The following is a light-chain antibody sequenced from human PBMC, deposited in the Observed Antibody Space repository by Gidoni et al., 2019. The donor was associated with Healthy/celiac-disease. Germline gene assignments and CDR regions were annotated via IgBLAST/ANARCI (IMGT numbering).Light chain of an antibody. Sequence: QSALSHPPSASGSPGQSVTISCTGTSSDVGGYNYVSWYQQHPGKAPNLMIYEVSKRPSGVPDRFSGSKSGNTASLTVSGLQAEDEADYYCSSYAGSPLWVFGGGTKLTVL. J-gene: IGLJ3*02. CDR1: SSDVGGYNY. V-gene: IGLV2-8*01. CDR2: EVS. CDR3: SSYAGSPLWV.